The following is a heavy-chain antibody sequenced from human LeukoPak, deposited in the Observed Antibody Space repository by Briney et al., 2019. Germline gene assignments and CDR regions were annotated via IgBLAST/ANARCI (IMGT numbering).Heavy chain of an antibody. CDR3: ARGPRYYDILAGYLNWFDP. D-gene: IGHD3-9*01. J-gene: IGHJ5*02. V-gene: IGHV4-34*01. Sequence: SETLSLTCAVYGGSFSGYYWSWIRQPPGKGMEWIGEINHSGSTNYNPSLKSRVTISVDTSKNQFSLKLSSVTAADTAVYYCARGPRYYDILAGYLNWFDPWGQGTLVTVSS. CDR2: INHSGST. CDR1: GGSFSGYY.